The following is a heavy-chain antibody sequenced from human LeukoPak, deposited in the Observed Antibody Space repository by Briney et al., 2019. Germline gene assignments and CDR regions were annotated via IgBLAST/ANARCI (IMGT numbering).Heavy chain of an antibody. Sequence: GGSLRLSCAASGFTFSDYYMSWIRQAPGKGLEWVAYITSSGDDIYYADSVKGRFTISRDNAKNALFLRMSSLRVEDTATYYCASDIVATSGDFWGQGTLVSVSP. J-gene: IGHJ4*02. CDR1: GFTFSDYY. V-gene: IGHV3-11*01. CDR3: ASDIVATSGDF. D-gene: IGHD5-12*01. CDR2: ITSSGDDI.